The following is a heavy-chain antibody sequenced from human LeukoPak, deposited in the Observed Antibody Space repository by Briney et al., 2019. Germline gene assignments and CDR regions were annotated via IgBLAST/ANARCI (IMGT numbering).Heavy chain of an antibody. D-gene: IGHD1-26*01. V-gene: IGHV3-21*01. J-gene: IGHJ5*02. CDR1: GFTFSSYS. CDR2: ISSSSSYI. Sequence: PGGSLRLSCAASGFTFSSYSMNWVRQAPGKGLEWVSSISSSSSYIYYADSVKGRFTISRDNAKNSLYLQMNSLRAEDTAVYYCAGDSGSYGWFDPWGQGTLVTVSS. CDR3: AGDSGSYGWFDP.